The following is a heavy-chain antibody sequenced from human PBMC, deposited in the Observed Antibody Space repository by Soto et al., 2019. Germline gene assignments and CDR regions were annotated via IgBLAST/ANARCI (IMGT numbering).Heavy chain of an antibody. J-gene: IGHJ3*02. D-gene: IGHD1-7*01. Sequence: GGSLRLSCAASGFMFSTYSMSWVRQAPGKGLEWVSHITGSAGTTYYADSVKGRFTISRDTSRNTLYLQMNSLRAKDTALYYCAKCIQVHWNYDAFHIWGQGTMVTVSS. CDR2: ITGSAGTT. V-gene: IGHV3-23*01. CDR1: GFMFSTYS. CDR3: AKCIQVHWNYDAFHI.